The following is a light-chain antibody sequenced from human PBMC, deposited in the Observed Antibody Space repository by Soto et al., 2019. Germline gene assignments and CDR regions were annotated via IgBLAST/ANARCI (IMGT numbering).Light chain of an antibody. CDR3: QQHENSQWK. CDR1: QSADSTF. V-gene: IGKV3-20*01. J-gene: IGKJ1*01. CDR2: GTS. Sequence: EIVLTQSPGTLSLSPGESATLSCRASQSADSTFLAWFQQKPGEAPRLLIYGTSTRATGIPDRFSGSGSGTHFTLTISRVEPEDFAVYYCQQHENSQWKIGQGTRVDI.